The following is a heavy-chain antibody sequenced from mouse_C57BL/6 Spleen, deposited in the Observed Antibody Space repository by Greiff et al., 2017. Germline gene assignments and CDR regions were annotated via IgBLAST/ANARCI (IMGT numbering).Heavy chain of an antibody. CDR1: GYAFSSYW. V-gene: IGHV1-80*01. J-gene: IGHJ3*01. CDR3: ASHYYGSSYDFAY. D-gene: IGHD1-1*01. Sequence: QVQLQQSGAELVKPGASVKISCKASGYAFSSYWMNWVKQRPGKGLEWIGQIYPGDGDTNYNGKFKGKATLTADKSSSTAYMQLSSLTSEDSAVYFYASHYYGSSYDFAYWGQGTLVTVSA. CDR2: IYPGDGDT.